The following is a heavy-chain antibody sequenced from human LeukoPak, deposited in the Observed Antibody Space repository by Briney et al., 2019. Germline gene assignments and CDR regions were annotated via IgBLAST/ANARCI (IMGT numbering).Heavy chain of an antibody. CDR1: GFTFSSYS. V-gene: IGHV3-48*04. D-gene: IGHD3-3*01. CDR2: ISSSSSTI. J-gene: IGHJ3*02. CDR3: ATKYYDFWSGYPPDAFDI. Sequence: GGSLRLSCAASGFTFSSYSMNWVRQAPGKGLEWVSYISSSSSTIYYADSVKGRFTISRDNAKNSLYLQMNSLRAEDTAVYYCATKYYDFWSGYPPDAFDIWGQGTMVTVSS.